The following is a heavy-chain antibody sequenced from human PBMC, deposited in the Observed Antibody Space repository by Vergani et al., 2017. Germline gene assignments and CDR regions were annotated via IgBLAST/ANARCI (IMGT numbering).Heavy chain of an antibody. CDR3: VYRKTDCGTTGCCYPFYYYYYMDV. Sequence: QITLKESGPTLVKPTQTLTLTCTFSGFSLNTRGVSVAWIRQPPGKALDWLAPIYWNDDQHYSPSLNNRVTITKDTSKNQVVLTMTNMDYVDTGTYYCVYRKTDCGTTGCCYPFYYYYYMDVWGKGTTVTVSS. CDR2: IYWNDDQ. CDR1: GFSLNTRGVS. D-gene: IGHD1-7*01. J-gene: IGHJ6*03. V-gene: IGHV2-5*04.